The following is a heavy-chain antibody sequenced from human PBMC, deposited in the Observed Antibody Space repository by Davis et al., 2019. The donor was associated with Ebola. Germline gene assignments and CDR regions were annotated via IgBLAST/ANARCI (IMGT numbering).Heavy chain of an antibody. Sequence: PSETLSLTCTVSGGSISSYYWSWIRQPPGKGLEWIGYIYYSGSTNYNPSLKSRVTISVDTSKNQFSLKLSSVTAADTAVYYCARQTVPNWNYDYYYGMDVWGQGTTVTVSS. J-gene: IGHJ6*02. CDR1: GGSISSYY. CDR3: ARQTVPNWNYDYYYGMDV. D-gene: IGHD1-7*01. CDR2: IYYSGST. V-gene: IGHV4-59*08.